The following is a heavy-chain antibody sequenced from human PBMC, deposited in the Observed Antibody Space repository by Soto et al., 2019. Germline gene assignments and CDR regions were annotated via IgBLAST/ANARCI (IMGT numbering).Heavy chain of an antibody. D-gene: IGHD3-10*01. CDR3: TTVDVLLWFGELLADY. CDR1: GVTFSNAW. CDR2: IKSKTDGGTT. V-gene: IGHV3-15*01. Sequence: GGSLRLSCAASGVTFSNAWMSWVRQAPGKGLEWVSRIKSKTDGGTTDYAAPVKGRFTISRDDSKNTLYLQMNSLKTEDTAVYYCTTVDVLLWFGELLADYWGQGTLVTVSS. J-gene: IGHJ4*02.